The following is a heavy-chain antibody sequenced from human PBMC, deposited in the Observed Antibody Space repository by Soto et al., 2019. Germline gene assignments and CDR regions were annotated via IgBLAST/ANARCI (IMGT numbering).Heavy chain of an antibody. D-gene: IGHD3-16*02. CDR1: GGTFSRYA. CDR2: IIPIFGTA. CDR3: ARGDYVWGSYPYSSGMDV. Sequence: QVQLVQSGAEVKKPGSSVKVSCKASGGTFSRYAISWVRQAPGQGLEWMGGIIPIFGTANYAQKFQGRVTITADESTSTDYMELSSLRSEDTAVYYFARGDYVWGSYPYSSGMDVWGQGTTVTVSS. V-gene: IGHV1-69*12. J-gene: IGHJ6*02.